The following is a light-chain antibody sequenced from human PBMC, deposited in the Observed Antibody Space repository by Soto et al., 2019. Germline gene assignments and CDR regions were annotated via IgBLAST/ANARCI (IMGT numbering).Light chain of an antibody. CDR2: GAS. Sequence: EIVLTQSPGTLSLSPGERGTLSCRASQSVTSNSVAWYQQKPGQAPRLLIYGASSRVAGIPDRFRGAGSGTDFTLTISRLEPEDFAGYVCQQYGSSPPTFGQGTKVDVK. V-gene: IGKV3-20*01. J-gene: IGKJ1*01. CDR3: QQYGSSPPT. CDR1: QSVTSNS.